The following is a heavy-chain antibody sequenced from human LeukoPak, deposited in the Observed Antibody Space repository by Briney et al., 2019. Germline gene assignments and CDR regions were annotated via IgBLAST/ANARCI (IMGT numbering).Heavy chain of an antibody. D-gene: IGHD4-23*01. CDR2: IKQDGSEK. V-gene: IGHV3-7*01. J-gene: IGHJ4*02. Sequence: GGSLRLSCAASGFTFSSYWMTWVRQAPGKGLEWVANIKQDGSEKYYVDSVKGRFTISRDNAKNSLSLQMNSLRAEDTAVYYGARDYGGFDYWGQGTLVTVSS. CDR1: GFTFSSYW. CDR3: ARDYGGFDY.